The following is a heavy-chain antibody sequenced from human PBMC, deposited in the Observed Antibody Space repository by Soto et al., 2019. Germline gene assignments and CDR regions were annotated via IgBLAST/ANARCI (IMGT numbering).Heavy chain of an antibody. D-gene: IGHD6-19*01. V-gene: IGHV3-30*18. CDR2: ISYDGSNK. J-gene: IGHJ6*02. CDR1: GFTFSSYG. Sequence: GGSLRLSCAASGFTFSSYGMHWVRQAPGKGLEWVAVISYDGSNKYYADSVKGRFTISRDNSKNTLYLQMNSLRAEDTAVYYCAKGSGSGWRYYYYYGMDVWGQGTTVTVSS. CDR3: AKGSGSGWRYYYYYGMDV.